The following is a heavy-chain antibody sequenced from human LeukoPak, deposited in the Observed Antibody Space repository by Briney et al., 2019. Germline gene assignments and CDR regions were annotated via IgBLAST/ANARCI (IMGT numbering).Heavy chain of an antibody. J-gene: IGHJ4*02. CDR2: ISSSSSYT. CDR3: AREKVYCSGGSCDSATFDY. CDR1: GFTFSDYY. V-gene: IGHV3-11*05. D-gene: IGHD2-15*01. Sequence: GGSLRLSCAASGFTFSDYYMSWIRQAPGKGLEWVSYISSSSSYTNYADSAKGRFTISRDNAKNSLYLQMNSLRAEDTAVYYCAREKVYCSGGSCDSATFDYWGQGTLVTVSS.